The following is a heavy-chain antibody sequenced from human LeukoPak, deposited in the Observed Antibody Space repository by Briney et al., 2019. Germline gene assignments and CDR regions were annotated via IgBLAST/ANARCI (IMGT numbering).Heavy chain of an antibody. Sequence: GGSLRLSCAASGFTFSNYAMHWVRQAPGKGLEWVAVITHDGRNKYYADSVRGRFSISRDSSKNTYLQMNSLKTEDTAVYYCARGWGNWHFDLWGRGTLVTVSS. CDR3: ARGWGNWHFDL. CDR2: ITHDGRNK. V-gene: IGHV3-30*04. D-gene: IGHD7-27*01. CDR1: GFTFSNYA. J-gene: IGHJ2*01.